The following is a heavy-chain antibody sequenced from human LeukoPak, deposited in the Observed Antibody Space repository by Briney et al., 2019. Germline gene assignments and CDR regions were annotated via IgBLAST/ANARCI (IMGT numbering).Heavy chain of an antibody. Sequence: SETLSLTCIVSGASVSSFYWSWIRQPPGKGLEWIGYMYYGDRTNYNPSLKSRATISVDPSNRQISLSLTSVTAADTAFYYCARTRAPYGDYLKYFDYWGQGVLVTVSS. D-gene: IGHD4-17*01. CDR3: ARTRAPYGDYLKYFDY. CDR2: MYYGDRT. CDR1: GASVSSFY. J-gene: IGHJ4*02. V-gene: IGHV4-59*02.